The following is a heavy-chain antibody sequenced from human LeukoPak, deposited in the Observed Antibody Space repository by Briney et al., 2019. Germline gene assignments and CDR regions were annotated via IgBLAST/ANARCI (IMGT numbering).Heavy chain of an antibody. D-gene: IGHD5-18*01. Sequence: PGGSLRLSCAASGFKYDDHAMHWVRQAPGKGLEWVSGITWNSGRIGYADSVKGRFTISRDNAKNSLYLQVNSLREEDTALYYCPKDRTAYSYGSIDHRGQGTLVTVSS. J-gene: IGHJ4*02. CDR2: ITWNSGRI. CDR1: GFKYDDHA. V-gene: IGHV3-9*01. CDR3: PKDRTAYSYGSIDH.